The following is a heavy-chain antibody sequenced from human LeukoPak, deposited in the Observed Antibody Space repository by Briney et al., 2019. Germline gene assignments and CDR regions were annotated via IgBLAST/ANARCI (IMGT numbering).Heavy chain of an antibody. D-gene: IGHD7-27*01. CDR1: GESFSGYY. CDR3: ARDYLDSKLGKID. Sequence: KPSETLSLTCAVYGESFSGYYWNWIRQPPGKGLEWIGYIYHSGSTYYNPSLKSRVTISVDRSKNQFSLKLSSVTAADTAVYYCARDYLDSKLGKIDWGQGTLVTVSS. V-gene: IGHV4-34*01. J-gene: IGHJ4*02. CDR2: IYHSGST.